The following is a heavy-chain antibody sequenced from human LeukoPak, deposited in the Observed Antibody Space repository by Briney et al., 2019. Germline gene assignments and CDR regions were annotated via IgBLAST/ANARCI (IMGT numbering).Heavy chain of an antibody. Sequence: GGSLRLSCAASGFTFSNYWMTWARQAPGRGLGWVADISQKGSEKLYVKAVGGRFTISRDNAKMSLFLQMDSLRAEDTAVYYCARDNGVVHGVYYMDVWGKGTTVTVS. CDR1: GFTFSNYW. CDR3: ARDNGVVHGVYYMDV. CDR2: ISQKGSEK. V-gene: IGHV3-7*01. D-gene: IGHD3-3*01. J-gene: IGHJ6*03.